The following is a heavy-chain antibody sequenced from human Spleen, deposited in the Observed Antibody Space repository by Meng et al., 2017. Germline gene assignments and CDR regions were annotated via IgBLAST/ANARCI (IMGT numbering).Heavy chain of an antibody. D-gene: IGHD3-10*01. J-gene: IGHJ5*02. CDR3: ARDRPEFGEDPIT. CDR1: GVSISSSNW. CDR2: IYHSGSS. Sequence: QVQLQESGPGLVKPSGTLSLTCAVSGVSISSSNWWSWFRQSPGKGLEWIGEIYHSGSSNYNPSLKSRVTMSVDKFKNHFSMDLNSVTAADTAVYYCARDRPEFGEDPITWGQGTLVTVSS. V-gene: IGHV4-4*02.